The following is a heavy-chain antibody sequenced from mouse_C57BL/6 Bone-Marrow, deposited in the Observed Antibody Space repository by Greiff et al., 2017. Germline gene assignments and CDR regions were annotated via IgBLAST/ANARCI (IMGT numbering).Heavy chain of an antibody. V-gene: IGHV1-64*01. Sequence: QVQLQQPGAELVKPGASVKLSCKASGYTFTSYWMHWVKQRPGQGLEWIGMIHPNSGSTNYNEKFKSKATLTVDKSSSTADMQLSSLTSEDSAVYYCARTGGGEKKHAYEGQGTWITVSA. CDR3: ARTGGGEKKHAY. D-gene: IGHD2-13*01. CDR2: IHPNSGST. CDR1: GYTFTSYW. J-gene: IGHJ3*01.